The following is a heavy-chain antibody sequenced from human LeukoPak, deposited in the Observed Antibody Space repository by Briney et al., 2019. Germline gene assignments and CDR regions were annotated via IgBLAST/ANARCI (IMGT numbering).Heavy chain of an antibody. Sequence: SGTLSLTCAVSGGSISSSNWWSWVRQPPGMGLEWIGDIFHDGTTYYNPSLKSRVTISVDRSKNQFSLKLSSVTAADTAVYYCAREGNEAMAGHEAFDIWGQGTMVTVSS. CDR2: IFHDGTT. CDR1: GGSISSSNW. D-gene: IGHD6-19*01. CDR3: AREGNEAMAGHEAFDI. J-gene: IGHJ3*02. V-gene: IGHV4-4*02.